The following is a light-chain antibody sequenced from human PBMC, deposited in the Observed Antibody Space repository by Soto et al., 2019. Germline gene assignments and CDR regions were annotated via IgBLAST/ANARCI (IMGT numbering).Light chain of an antibody. Sequence: QPVLTQPASVSGSPGQSITISCTGTNSDVGGYNFVSWYQQHPGKAPKLMIHEVSNRPSGVSNRFSGSKSGNTASLTISGLQAEDEADYYCSSYISSSSLYVFGTGTKLTVL. CDR2: EVS. J-gene: IGLJ1*01. CDR3: SSYISSSSLYV. V-gene: IGLV2-14*01. CDR1: NSDVGGYNF.